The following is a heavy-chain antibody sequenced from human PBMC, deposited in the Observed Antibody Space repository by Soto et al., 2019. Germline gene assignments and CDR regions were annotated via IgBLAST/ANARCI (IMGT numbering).Heavy chain of an antibody. Sequence: PVGSLRLSCAVSGFTFSSYEMNWVRQAPGKGLEWVSYIGTSGKTIYYADSVRGRFTISRDNAKNPLYLQMNSLRAEDTAVYFCARDPAIYSGKFDYGLDVWGRGTTVTVSS. CDR2: IGTSGKTI. CDR1: GFTFSSYE. J-gene: IGHJ6*02. CDR3: ARDPAIYSGKFDYGLDV. V-gene: IGHV3-48*03. D-gene: IGHD4-4*01.